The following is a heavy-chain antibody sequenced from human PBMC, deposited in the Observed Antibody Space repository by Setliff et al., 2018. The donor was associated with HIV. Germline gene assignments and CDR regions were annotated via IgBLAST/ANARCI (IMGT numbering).Heavy chain of an antibody. CDR2: IYYTGTT. V-gene: IGHV4-59*11. Sequence: SETLSLTCTVSGVSGGSISSHYWNWIRQPPGKGLEWIGYIYYTGTTKYNPSLASRVTMSIDTSKNQFSLLLSSVTAADTAMYFCARRPGGITRARLDNWGQGTLVTVSS. D-gene: IGHD3-16*01. J-gene: IGHJ4*02. CDR3: ARRPGGITRARLDN. CDR1: GGSISSHY.